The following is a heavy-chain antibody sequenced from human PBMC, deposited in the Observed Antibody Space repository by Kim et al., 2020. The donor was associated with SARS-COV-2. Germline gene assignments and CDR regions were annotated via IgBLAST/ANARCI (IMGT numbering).Heavy chain of an antibody. CDR1: GGSISSYY. CDR3: AREPSHYDFWSGYYTGNYLDY. CDR2: IYYSGST. D-gene: IGHD3-3*01. Sequence: SETLSLTCTVSGGSISSYYWSWIRQPPGKGLEWIGYIYYSGSTNYNPSLKSRVTISVDTSKNQFSLKLSSVTAADTAVYYCAREPSHYDFWSGYYTGNYLDYWGQGTLVTVSS. V-gene: IGHV4-59*01. J-gene: IGHJ4*02.